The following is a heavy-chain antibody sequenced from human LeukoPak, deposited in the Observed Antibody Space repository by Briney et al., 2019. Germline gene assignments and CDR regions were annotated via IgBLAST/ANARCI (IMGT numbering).Heavy chain of an antibody. D-gene: IGHD3-9*01. V-gene: IGHV1-2*02. CDR3: ARSPDILTGENFDY. Sequence: ASVKVSCKASGYTFSGYYMHWVRQGPGQGLELMGWINPKSGGTNEAQKFHDRVTMTRETSIRTAYMEVSRLRSDDTAVYYCARSPDILTGENFDYWGQGTLVTVSS. J-gene: IGHJ4*02. CDR2: INPKSGGT. CDR1: GYTFSGYY.